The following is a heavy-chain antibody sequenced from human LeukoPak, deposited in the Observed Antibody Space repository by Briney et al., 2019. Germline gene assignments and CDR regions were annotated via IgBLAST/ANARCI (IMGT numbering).Heavy chain of an antibody. Sequence: GGSLKLSCAAPGFTFSSYAMNWVHQAPAKGLQSDSAISHNGGRKYYTDSVKGRVTIYRDNSKNTLYLQMNSLRAEDTAVYYCAKDPRLTDYDFWSGPDDYYGMDVWGQGTTVTVSS. D-gene: IGHD3-3*01. CDR2: ISHNGGRK. CDR3: AKDPRLTDYDFWSGPDDYYGMDV. CDR1: GFTFSSYA. J-gene: IGHJ6*02. V-gene: IGHV3-23*01.